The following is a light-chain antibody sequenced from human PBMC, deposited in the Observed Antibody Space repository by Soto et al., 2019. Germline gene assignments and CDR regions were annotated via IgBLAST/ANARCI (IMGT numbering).Light chain of an antibody. CDR1: QSISNY. CDR2: AAS. CDR3: NQNYNVPPWT. J-gene: IGKJ1*01. V-gene: IGKV1-39*01. Sequence: DIQMTQSPSSLSASIGDTVTITCRASQSISNYLDWYQLKPGNAPKRLIYAASSLQSGVPSRVGGSGSGTAFTVTISRLYDEDFATYCCNQNYNVPPWTFGQETKVAFK.